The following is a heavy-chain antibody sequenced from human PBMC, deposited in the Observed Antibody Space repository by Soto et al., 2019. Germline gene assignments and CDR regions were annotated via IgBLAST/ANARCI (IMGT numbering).Heavy chain of an antibody. CDR2: VYTGGTA. D-gene: IGHD4-17*01. CDR3: AKGGVVDGDYMHHVMDV. V-gene: IGHV4-4*07. CDR1: GNSMINYY. J-gene: IGHJ6*02. Sequence: QVHLQESGPGLVKPSGTLSLICTVSGNSMINYYWSWIRQPAGKGLEWIGRVYTGGTAIYNPSLKRRVTMLGDMSKDQFALNVNSVTAADTAVSFGAKGGVVDGDYMHHVMDVWGQGATVIVS.